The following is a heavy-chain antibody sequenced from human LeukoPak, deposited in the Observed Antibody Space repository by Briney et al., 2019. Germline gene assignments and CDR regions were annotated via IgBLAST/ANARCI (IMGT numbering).Heavy chain of an antibody. V-gene: IGHV4-4*07. J-gene: IGHJ2*01. CDR3: ARQYSDILTGYHRGELYWYFDL. CDR1: GGSISSYY. CDR2: IYTSGST. Sequence: PSETLSLTCTVSGGSISSYYWSWLRQPAGKGLEWIGRIYTSGSTNYNPSLKSRVTMSIDTSKNQFSLKLSSVTAADTAVYYCARQYSDILTGYHRGELYWYFDLWGRGTLVTVSS. D-gene: IGHD3-9*01.